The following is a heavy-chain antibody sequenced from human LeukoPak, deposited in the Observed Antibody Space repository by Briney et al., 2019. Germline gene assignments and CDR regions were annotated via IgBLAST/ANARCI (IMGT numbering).Heavy chain of an antibody. J-gene: IGHJ4*02. CDR2: IYYSGNT. Sequence: SETLSLTCSVSGASISSGSNYWGWIRQPPGKTLEWIGSIYYSGNTYYNPSLKSRVTISVDTSKNQFSLKLSSVTAADTAVYYCARDPLLRFPFDYWGQGTLVTVSS. CDR1: GASISSGSNY. D-gene: IGHD3-3*01. V-gene: IGHV4-39*07. CDR3: ARDPLLRFPFDY.